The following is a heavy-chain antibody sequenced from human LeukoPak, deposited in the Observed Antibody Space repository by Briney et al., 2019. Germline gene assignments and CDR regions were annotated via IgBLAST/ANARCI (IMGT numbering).Heavy chain of an antibody. CDR2: TSSDGNK. CDR3: ARERGIRALYFDN. CDR1: GFTFSSYT. Sequence: GGSLRLSCATSGFTFSSYTMHWVREAPGKGRECVDLTSSDGNKYFADSVQGRVTISRDNSRNTLYLQLDNLRPDDTALYYCARERGIRALYFDNWGQGTLVTVSS. V-gene: IGHV3-30*14. J-gene: IGHJ4*02. D-gene: IGHD3-16*01.